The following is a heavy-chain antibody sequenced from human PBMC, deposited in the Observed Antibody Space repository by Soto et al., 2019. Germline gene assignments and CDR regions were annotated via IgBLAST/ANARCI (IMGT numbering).Heavy chain of an antibody. CDR2: IYYTGGT. V-gene: IGHV4-59*01. CDR1: GASISSYY. J-gene: IGHJ4*02. CDR3: VRGGYYFGSGSHFDY. D-gene: IGHD3-10*01. Sequence: QVQLQESGPGLVKPSETLSLICTVSGASISSYYWSWIRQPPGKGLEWIGYIYYTGGTDYNPSLKRRFSFSVDKSKIQFSLKLNSVTAADTAVYYCVRGGYYFGSGSHFDYWGQGTLVTVSS.